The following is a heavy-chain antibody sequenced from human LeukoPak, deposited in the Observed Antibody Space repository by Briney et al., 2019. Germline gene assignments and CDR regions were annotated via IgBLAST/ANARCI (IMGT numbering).Heavy chain of an antibody. D-gene: IGHD3-10*01. CDR1: GGSFSGYY. CDR3: AAYYYGSGSRFNWFDP. J-gene: IGHJ5*02. CDR2: INHSGST. V-gene: IGHV4-34*01. Sequence: PSETLSPTCAVYGGSFSGYYWSWIRQPPGKGLEWIGEINHSGSTNYNPSLKSRVTISVDTSKNQFSLKLSSVTAADTAVYYCAAYYYGSGSRFNWFDPWGQGTLVTVSS.